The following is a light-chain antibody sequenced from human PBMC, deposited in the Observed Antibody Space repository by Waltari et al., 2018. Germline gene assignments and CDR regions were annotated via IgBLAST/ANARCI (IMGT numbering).Light chain of an antibody. CDR3: AAWDDSLNGRGV. J-gene: IGLJ3*02. CDR2: SNS. V-gene: IGLV1-44*01. CDR1: SSNIGRYT. Sequence: QSVLTQPPSASGTPGQRVTISCSGSSSNIGRYTVNWYQQLPGTAPKPLIYSNSPRPSGVPDRFSGSKSGTSASLAISVLQSEDEADYYCAAWDDSLNGRGVFGGGTKLTVL.